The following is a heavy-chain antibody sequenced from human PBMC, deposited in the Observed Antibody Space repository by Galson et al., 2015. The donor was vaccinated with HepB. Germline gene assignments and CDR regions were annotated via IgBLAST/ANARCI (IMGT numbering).Heavy chain of an antibody. J-gene: IGHJ6*03. Sequence: SLRLSCAASGFTFSSYSMNWVRQAPGKGLEWVSYISSSSSTIYYADSVKGRFTISRDNAKNSLYLQMNSLRDEDTAVYYCARDDFWSGSRRRYYYMDVWGKGTTVTVSS. CDR3: ARDDFWSGSRRRYYYMDV. D-gene: IGHD3-3*01. V-gene: IGHV3-48*02. CDR1: GFTFSSYS. CDR2: ISSSSSTI.